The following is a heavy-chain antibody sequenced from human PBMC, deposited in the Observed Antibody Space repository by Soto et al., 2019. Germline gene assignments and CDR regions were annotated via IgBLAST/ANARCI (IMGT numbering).Heavy chain of an antibody. Sequence: PGGSLRLSCAASGFTFSSYAMIWVGQAPGEGLEWVSAISGSGGSTYYADSVKGRFTISRDNSKNTLYLQMNSLRAEDTAVYYCAKGGLGYCSSTSCQHLDYWGQGTLVTVSS. CDR3: AKGGLGYCSSTSCQHLDY. J-gene: IGHJ4*02. D-gene: IGHD2-2*01. CDR1: GFTFSSYA. V-gene: IGHV3-23*01. CDR2: ISGSGGST.